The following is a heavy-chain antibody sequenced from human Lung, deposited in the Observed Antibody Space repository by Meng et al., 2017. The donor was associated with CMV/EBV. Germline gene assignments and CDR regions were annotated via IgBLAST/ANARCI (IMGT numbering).Heavy chain of an antibody. J-gene: IGHJ4*02. V-gene: IGHV4-38-2*02. CDR1: GYSISSGYY. Sequence: LTCTVSGYSISSGYYWGWIRQPPGKGREWIGSIYHSGSTYYNQSLKSRVTISVDTSKNQFSLKLRSVTAADTAVYYCARVSCSSTRCYDYWGQGTLVTVPS. D-gene: IGHD2-2*01. CDR2: IYHSGST. CDR3: ARVSCSSTRCYDY.